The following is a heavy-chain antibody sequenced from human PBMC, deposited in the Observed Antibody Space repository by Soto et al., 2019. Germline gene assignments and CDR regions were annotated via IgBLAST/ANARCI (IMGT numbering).Heavy chain of an antibody. CDR2: INHSGST. Sequence: SETLSLTCAVYGGSFSGYYWSWIRQPPGKGMEWIGEINHSGSTNYNPSLKTRVTISVDTSKNQFSLKLSSVTAADTAVYYCASIAAAGNNGYYYGMDVWGQGTTVTVSS. V-gene: IGHV4-34*01. J-gene: IGHJ6*02. CDR1: GGSFSGYY. D-gene: IGHD6-13*01. CDR3: ASIAAAGNNGYYYGMDV.